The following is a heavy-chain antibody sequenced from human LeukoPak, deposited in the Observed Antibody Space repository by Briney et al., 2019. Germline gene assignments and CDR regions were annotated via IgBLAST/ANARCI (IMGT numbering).Heavy chain of an antibody. CDR1: GGSFSGYY. V-gene: IGHV4-34*01. Sequence: SETLSLTCAVYGGSFSGYYWSWIRQPPGKGLEWIGEISHSGSTNYNPSLKSRVTISVDTSKNQFSLKLSSVTAADTAVYYCARDGRVWYYYGSGSYYPFDYWGQGTLVTVSS. CDR2: ISHSGST. CDR3: ARDGRVWYYYGSGSYYPFDY. J-gene: IGHJ4*02. D-gene: IGHD3-10*01.